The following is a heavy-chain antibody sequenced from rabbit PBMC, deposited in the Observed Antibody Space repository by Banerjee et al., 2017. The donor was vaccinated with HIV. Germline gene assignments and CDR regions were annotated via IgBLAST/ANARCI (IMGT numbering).Heavy chain of an antibody. CDR3: ARDLAGVIGWNFNL. J-gene: IGHJ4*01. CDR1: GFDFSSNA. CDR2: IGTSSGIT. V-gene: IGHV1S47*01. Sequence: QQQLEESGGGLVQPEGSLTLTCKASGFDFSSNAMCWVRQAPGKGLELIACIGTSSGITWYASWVNGRFTISRSTSLNTVTLQMTSLTAADTATYFCARDLAGVIGWNFNLWGQGTLVTV. D-gene: IGHD4-1*01.